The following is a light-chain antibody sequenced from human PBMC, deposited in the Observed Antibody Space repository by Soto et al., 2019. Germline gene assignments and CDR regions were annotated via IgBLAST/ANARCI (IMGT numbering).Light chain of an antibody. Sequence: QSVLTQPPSASGTPGQRVTISCSGSSSNIGSNYVYWYQQLPGTAPKLLIYRNNQRPSGVPDRFSGSKSGTSASLAISGLRSEHEADYYCAAWDDSLSADWVFGGGTKLTVL. J-gene: IGLJ3*02. CDR3: AAWDDSLSADWV. V-gene: IGLV1-47*01. CDR1: SSNIGSNY. CDR2: RNN.